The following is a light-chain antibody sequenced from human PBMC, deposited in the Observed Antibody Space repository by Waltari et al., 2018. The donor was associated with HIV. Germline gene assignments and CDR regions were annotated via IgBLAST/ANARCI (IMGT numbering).Light chain of an antibody. J-gene: IGKJ1*01. CDR2: TTS. CDR1: RTIGDF. Sequence: DVQMTQSPLSLSASVGDRVTITCRASRTIGDFLNWYQQKPGKAPKLLIYTTSSLPSGVPSRFRGSGSGTDFTLTISSLQPEDSATYYCLETFHPPWAFGQGTRVDVK. V-gene: IGKV1-39*01. CDR3: LETFHPPWA.